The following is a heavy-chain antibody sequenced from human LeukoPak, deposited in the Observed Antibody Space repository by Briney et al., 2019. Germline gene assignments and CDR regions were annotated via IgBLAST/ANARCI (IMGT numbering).Heavy chain of an antibody. J-gene: IGHJ5*02. Sequence: PGGSLRLSCAASGFKVSDYYISWIRQAPGKGLEWVSYISTSGSTIYYADSVKGRFTIHRDQAKNSLYLQMNSLRAEDTAVYYCPRSPYYDFWKGVRWFDPWGQGTLVTVSS. V-gene: IGHV3-11*01. D-gene: IGHD3-3*01. CDR2: ISTSGSTI. CDR1: GFKVSDYY. CDR3: PRSPYYDFWKGVRWFDP.